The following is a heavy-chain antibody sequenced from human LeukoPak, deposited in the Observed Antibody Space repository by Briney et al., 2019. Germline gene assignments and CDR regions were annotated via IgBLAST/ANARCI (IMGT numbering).Heavy chain of an antibody. J-gene: IGHJ2*01. CDR1: GGSISSYY. D-gene: IGHD7-27*01. CDR2: ISYSGST. V-gene: IGHV4-59*08. Sequence: SETLSLTCSVFGGSISSYYWSWIRQPPGKGLEWIGYISYSGSTNYNPSLKSRVTLSLDTSKNQLSPRLTSVTAADTAVYYCARQGPTNWGSRAYWYFDLWGRGTLVTVSS. CDR3: ARQGPTNWGSRAYWYFDL.